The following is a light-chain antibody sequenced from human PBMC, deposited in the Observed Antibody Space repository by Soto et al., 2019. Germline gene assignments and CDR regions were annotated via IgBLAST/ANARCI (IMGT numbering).Light chain of an antibody. CDR3: QQHINWPLT. V-gene: IGKV3-11*01. J-gene: IGKJ4*01. Sequence: EIVLTQSPATLSLSPGERATLSCRASQTVSSSLAWYQQKPGKAPRLLIYEVSNRATGIPARFSGSGSGADFTLTISSLEPGDFALDYCQQHINWPLTFGGGTKV. CDR1: QTVSSS. CDR2: EVS.